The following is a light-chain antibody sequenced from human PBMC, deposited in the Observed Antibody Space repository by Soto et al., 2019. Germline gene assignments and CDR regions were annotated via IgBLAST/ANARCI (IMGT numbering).Light chain of an antibody. Sequence: QPVLTQPPSVSGAPGQRVTISCTGSSSNTGAGYDVHWYQQLPGTAPKLLIYGNNNRPSGVPDRFSGSKSGSSASLAITGLQAGDEADYYCQSYDSSLSGYVFGTGTKVTVL. J-gene: IGLJ1*01. CDR2: GNN. CDR1: SSNTGAGYD. V-gene: IGLV1-40*01. CDR3: QSYDSSLSGYV.